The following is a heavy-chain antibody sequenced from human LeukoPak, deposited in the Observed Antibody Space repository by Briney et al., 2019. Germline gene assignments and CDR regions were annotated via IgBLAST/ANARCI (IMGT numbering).Heavy chain of an antibody. D-gene: IGHD6-19*01. V-gene: IGHV4-59*01. CDR2: IYYSGST. CDR3: ARARSRGWYIYHAFDI. J-gene: IGHJ3*02. Sequence: PSETLSLTCTVSGGSISSYYWSWIRQPPGKGLEWIGYIYYSGSTNYNPSLKSRVTISVDTSKNQFSLKLSSVTAADTAVYYCARARSRGWYIYHAFDIWGQGTMVTVSS. CDR1: GGSISSYY.